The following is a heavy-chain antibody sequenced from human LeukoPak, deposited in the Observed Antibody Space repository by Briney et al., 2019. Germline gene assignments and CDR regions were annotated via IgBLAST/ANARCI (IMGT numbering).Heavy chain of an antibody. CDR2: IKPDGSGT. J-gene: IGHJ4*02. Sequence: PGGSLRLSCAASGSTFSSYWMHWVRQAPGKGLVWVSRIKPDGSGTSYADSVKGRFTISRDNAKNTLYLQMNNLRAEDTAVYYCIRSFDYWGQGTLVTVSS. V-gene: IGHV3-74*01. CDR1: GSTFSSYW. CDR3: IRSFDY.